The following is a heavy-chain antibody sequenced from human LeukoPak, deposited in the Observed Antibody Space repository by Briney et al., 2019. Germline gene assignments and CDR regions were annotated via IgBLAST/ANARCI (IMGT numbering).Heavy chain of an antibody. J-gene: IGHJ4*02. CDR1: GYTFTSYG. Sequence: ASVKVSCKASGYTFTSYGISWVRQAPGQGLEWMGWISAYNGNTNYAQKLQGRVTMTTDTSTSTAYMELRSPRSDDTAVYYCARDAGYSSSWYGDYWGQGTLVTVSS. CDR3: ARDAGYSSSWYGDY. V-gene: IGHV1-18*01. CDR2: ISAYNGNT. D-gene: IGHD6-13*01.